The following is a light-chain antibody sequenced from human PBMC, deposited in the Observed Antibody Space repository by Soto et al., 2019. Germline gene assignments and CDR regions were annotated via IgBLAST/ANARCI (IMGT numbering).Light chain of an antibody. CDR3: CSYAGTSAPYV. J-gene: IGLJ7*01. Sequence: QSVLTQPASVSGSPGQSITISCSGTNNDIGNYDLVSWYQYHPDKAPKLIIYAGSKRPSGVSTRFSGSKSGNTAPLTISGLQAEDEADYYCCSYAGTSAPYVFGSGTQLTVL. CDR1: NNDIGNYDL. CDR2: AGS. V-gene: IGLV2-23*01.